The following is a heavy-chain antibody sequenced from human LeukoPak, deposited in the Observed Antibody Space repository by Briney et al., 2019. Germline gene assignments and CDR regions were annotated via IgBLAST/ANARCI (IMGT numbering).Heavy chain of an antibody. Sequence: GGSLRLSCAASGLTFSSYWVHWVRQAPGKGLVWVARIISDGSSTSYADSVKGRFTISRDNAKNTLYLQMNSLRADDTAVYYCAREPHSSASYWGQGTLVTVSS. J-gene: IGHJ4*02. D-gene: IGHD6-25*01. CDR3: AREPHSSASY. CDR2: IISDGSST. V-gene: IGHV3-74*01. CDR1: GLTFSSYW.